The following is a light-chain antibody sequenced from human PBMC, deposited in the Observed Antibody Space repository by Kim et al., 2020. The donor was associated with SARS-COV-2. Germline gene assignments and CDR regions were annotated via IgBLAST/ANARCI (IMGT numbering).Light chain of an antibody. CDR1: TVAVTSGYY. CDR2: STR. J-gene: IGLJ3*02. Sequence: QAVVTQEPSLTVSPGGTVTLTCASSTVAVTSGYYPNWHQQKPGQAPSVLIYSTRNKHSCTPARFSGSFIGGTAALTRSVVQAEDEADYYCLHYYGGGQMFGGGTQLTVL. CDR3: LHYYGGGQM. V-gene: IGLV7-43*01.